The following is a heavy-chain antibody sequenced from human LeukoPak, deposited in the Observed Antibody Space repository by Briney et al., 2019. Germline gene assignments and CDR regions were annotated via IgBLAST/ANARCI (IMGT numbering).Heavy chain of an antibody. V-gene: IGHV4-59*05. J-gene: IGHJ4*02. Sequence: SETLSLTCTVSGGSISSYYWSWIRQPPGKGLEWIGSIYYSGSTYYNPSLKSRVTISVDTSKNQFSLKLSSVTAADTAVYYCASRDYYDSSGYLYFDYWGQGTLVTVSS. D-gene: IGHD3-22*01. CDR1: GGSISSYY. CDR2: IYYSGST. CDR3: ASRDYYDSSGYLYFDY.